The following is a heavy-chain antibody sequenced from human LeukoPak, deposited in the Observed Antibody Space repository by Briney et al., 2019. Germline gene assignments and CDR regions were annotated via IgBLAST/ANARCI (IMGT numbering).Heavy chain of an antibody. V-gene: IGHV4-59*01. CDR2: IYYSGST. CDR1: GGSISSYY. D-gene: IGHD1-26*01. Sequence: PSETLSLTCTVSGGSISSYYWSWIRQRPGKGLEWIGYIYYSGSTNYNPSLKSRVTISVDTSKNQFSLKLSSVTAADTAVYYCARGALDNWFDPWGQGTLVTVSS. CDR3: ARGALDNWFDP. J-gene: IGHJ5*02.